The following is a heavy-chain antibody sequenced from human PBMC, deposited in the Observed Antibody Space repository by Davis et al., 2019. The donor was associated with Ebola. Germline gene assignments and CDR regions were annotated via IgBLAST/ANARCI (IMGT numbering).Heavy chain of an antibody. CDR3: EGSGTTAGDV. CDR2: IRSKANSYAT. J-gene: IGHJ6*02. D-gene: IGHD3-10*01. V-gene: IGHV3-73*01. Sequence: PGGSLRPSCAASGFTFSGSAMHWVRQASGKGLEWVGRIRSKANSYATAYAASVKGRFTISRDDSKNTAYLQMNSLKTEDTAVYYCEGSGTTAGDVWGQGTTVTVSS. CDR1: GFTFSGSA.